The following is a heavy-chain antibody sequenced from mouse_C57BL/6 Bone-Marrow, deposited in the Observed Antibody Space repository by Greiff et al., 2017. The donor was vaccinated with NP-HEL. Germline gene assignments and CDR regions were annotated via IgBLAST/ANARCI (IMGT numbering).Heavy chain of an antibody. V-gene: IGHV14-1*01. CDR1: GFNIKDYY. CDR2: IDPEDGDT. J-gene: IGHJ4*01. Sequence: EVQVVESGAELVRPGASVKLSCTASGFNIKDYYMHWVKQRPEQGLEWIGRIDPEDGDTEYAPKFQGKATMTADTSSNTAYLQLSSLTSEDTAVYYCTTFYYYGSSYCAMDYWGQGTSVTVSS. D-gene: IGHD1-1*01. CDR3: TTFYYYGSSYCAMDY.